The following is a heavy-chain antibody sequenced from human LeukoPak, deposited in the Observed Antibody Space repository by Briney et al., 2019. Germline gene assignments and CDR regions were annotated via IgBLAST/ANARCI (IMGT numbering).Heavy chain of an antibody. CDR3: AKLAKYFYGSETFYFFEH. CDR2: INQDGTEK. J-gene: IGHJ4*02. Sequence: PGGSLRLSCVASGFSFNTYWMSWVRKAPGEGLEWVANINQDGTEKYYVDSVKGRFIISRDYGKNSLFLQMNSLRVEDTAVYYCAKLAKYFYGSETFYFFEHWGQGTPVTASS. CDR1: GFSFNTYW. V-gene: IGHV3-7*01. D-gene: IGHD3-10*01.